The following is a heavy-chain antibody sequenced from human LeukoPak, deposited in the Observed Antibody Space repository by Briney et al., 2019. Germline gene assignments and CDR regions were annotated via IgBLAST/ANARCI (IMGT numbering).Heavy chain of an antibody. CDR1: GGSISSGGYY. J-gene: IGHJ4*02. D-gene: IGHD3-3*01. CDR2: ICYSGST. Sequence: SQTLSLTCTVSGGSISSGGYYWSWIRQHPGKGLEWIGYICYSGSTYYNPSLKSRVTISVDTSKNQFSLKLSSVTAADTAVYYCARGSRILRFLEWLSHSSYFDYWGQGTLVTVSS. CDR3: ARGSRILRFLEWLSHSSYFDY. V-gene: IGHV4-31*03.